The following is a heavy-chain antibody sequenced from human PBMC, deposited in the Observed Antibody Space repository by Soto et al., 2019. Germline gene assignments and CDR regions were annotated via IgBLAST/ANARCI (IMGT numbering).Heavy chain of an antibody. CDR1: EFTFSSYS. CDR2: ISGGSISSTI. V-gene: IGHV3-48*01. CDR3: ATGYFDL. Sequence: VQLVESGGGLIQPGGSLRLSCAASEFTFSSYSMNWVRQAPGKGLEWVSYISGGSISSTIYYADSAKGRFTISRDNAKNSLYLQMNSLRAEDTAVYYCATGYFDLWGRGTLVTVSS. J-gene: IGHJ2*01.